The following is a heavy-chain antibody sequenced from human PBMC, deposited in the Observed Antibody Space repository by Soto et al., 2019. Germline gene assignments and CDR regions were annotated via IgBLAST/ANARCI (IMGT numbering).Heavy chain of an antibody. D-gene: IGHD6-6*01. CDR1: GYTFSNSG. CDR2: ISTYNGNT. CDR3: ARDDSSSNY. V-gene: IGHV1-18*01. Sequence: ASVKVSCKASGYTFSNSGISRVRQAPGQGLEWMGWISTYNGNTHYPQKFQGRVTITADKSTSTAYMELSSLRSEDTAVYYCARDDSSSNYWGQGTLVTVSS. J-gene: IGHJ4*02.